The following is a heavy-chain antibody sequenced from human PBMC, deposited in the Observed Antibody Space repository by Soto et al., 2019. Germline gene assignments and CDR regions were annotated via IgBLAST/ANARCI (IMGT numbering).Heavy chain of an antibody. D-gene: IGHD6-19*01. CDR1: GFTLSSYW. Sequence: EVQLVESGGDLVQPGGSLRLSCAVSGFTLSSYWMTWVRQAPGKGLEWVANIKQDGSEKYYVDSVKGRFTISRDNAKNSLYLQMSSLRADDTAVYYCARESCWFLDYWGQGTLVTVSS. J-gene: IGHJ4*02. V-gene: IGHV3-7*05. CDR3: ARESCWFLDY. CDR2: IKQDGSEK.